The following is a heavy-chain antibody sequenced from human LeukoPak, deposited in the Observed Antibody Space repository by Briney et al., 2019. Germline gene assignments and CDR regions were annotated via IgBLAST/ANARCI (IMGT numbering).Heavy chain of an antibody. V-gene: IGHV1-18*01. CDR2: ISAYNGNT. D-gene: IGHD4-17*01. CDR3: ARDESTVTTVIESAFDI. J-gene: IGHJ3*02. CDR1: GYTFTSYG. Sequence: ASVKVSCKASGYTFTSYGISWVRQAPGQGLEWMGWISAYNGNTNYAQKFQGRVTITADKSTSTAYMELSSLRSEDTAVYYCARDESTVTTVIESAFDIWGQGTMVTVSS.